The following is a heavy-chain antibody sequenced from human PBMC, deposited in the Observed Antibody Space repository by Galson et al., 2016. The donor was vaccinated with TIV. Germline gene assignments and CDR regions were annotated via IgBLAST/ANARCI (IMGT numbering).Heavy chain of an antibody. V-gene: IGHV1-18*01. D-gene: IGHD3-10*01. Sequence: SVKVSCKASGYTFINYGISWVRQAPGQGLEWMGWISTNNGKTNFAQKLQGRVSMTTDTSTSTAYMELKGLRPDDTAFYYCARDIMVRGVSHYYYGMDVWGQGTTVTVSS. CDR2: ISTNNGKT. CDR1: GYTFINYG. CDR3: ARDIMVRGVSHYYYGMDV. J-gene: IGHJ6*02.